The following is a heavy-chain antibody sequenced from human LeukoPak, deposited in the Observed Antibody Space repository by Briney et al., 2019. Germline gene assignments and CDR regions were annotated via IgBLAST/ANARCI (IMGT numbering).Heavy chain of an antibody. V-gene: IGHV3-53*01. Sequence: GGSLRLSCAASGFTVSSNYMSWVRQAPGKGLEWVSVIYSGGRTYFADSVKGRFTISRDNAKNTLYLQMNSLRAEDTAVYYCARAVVRGFFDYWGQGTLVTVSS. D-gene: IGHD3-10*01. CDR1: GFTVSSNY. CDR3: ARAVVRGFFDY. CDR2: IYSGGRT. J-gene: IGHJ4*02.